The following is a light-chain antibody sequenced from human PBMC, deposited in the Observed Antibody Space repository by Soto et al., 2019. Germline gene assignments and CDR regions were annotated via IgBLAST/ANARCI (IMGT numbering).Light chain of an antibody. J-gene: IGKJ1*01. CDR3: QQYVTSSWT. CDR2: GAS. Sequence: EIVLTQSPGTLSLSPGERATLSCRASQSISSSFFAWYQQRPGQSPRLIIYGASSRATGIPDRFSGSGSGTDFTLTISRLDLEDSAFYYCQQYVTSSWTFGQGTKVEIK. V-gene: IGKV3-20*01. CDR1: QSISSSF.